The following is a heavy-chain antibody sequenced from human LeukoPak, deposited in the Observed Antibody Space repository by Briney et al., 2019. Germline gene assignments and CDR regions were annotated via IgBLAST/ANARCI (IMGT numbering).Heavy chain of an antibody. CDR3: ARLGYCSGGSCYSVSVYYFDY. J-gene: IGHJ4*02. D-gene: IGHD2-15*01. Sequence: SETLSLTCAVYGGSFSGYYWSWIRQPPGKGLEWIGEINHSGSTNYNPSLKSRVTISVDTSKNQFSLKLSSVTAADTAVYYCARLGYCSGGSCYSVSVYYFDYWGQGTLVTVSS. CDR1: GGSFSGYY. V-gene: IGHV4-34*01. CDR2: INHSGST.